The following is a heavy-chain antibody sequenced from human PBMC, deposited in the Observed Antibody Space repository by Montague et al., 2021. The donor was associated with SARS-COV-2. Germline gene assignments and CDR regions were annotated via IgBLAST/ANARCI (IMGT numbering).Heavy chain of an antibody. Sequence: SLRLSCAASGFTFSNYSMNWVRQAPGKGLLWVSPIDDGGNSTCYGDSVKGRFTISRDNSKSTLHLQMNSLRAEDTAIYYCAKSRRHTTEFGSAFDIWGQGTMVTVSS. D-gene: IGHD3-3*01. CDR1: GFTFSNYS. J-gene: IGHJ3*02. CDR3: AKSRRHTTEFGSAFDI. CDR2: IDDGGNST. V-gene: IGHV3-23*01.